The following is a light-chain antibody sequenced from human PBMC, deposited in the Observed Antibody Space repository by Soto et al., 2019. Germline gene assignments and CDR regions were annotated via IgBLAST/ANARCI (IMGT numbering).Light chain of an antibody. CDR3: SPSNSFSLT. CDR2: DAS. CDR1: QSITAR. J-gene: IGKJ4*01. V-gene: IGKV1-5*01. Sequence: DIRLTQSPSTRSASVADRVTITCRASQSITARLAWYQQKPWKAPKLLIYDASILERGVPSRFSGSGSGTEFPLPISTLQPDDFATYCCSPSNSFSLTFGGGSKVDIK.